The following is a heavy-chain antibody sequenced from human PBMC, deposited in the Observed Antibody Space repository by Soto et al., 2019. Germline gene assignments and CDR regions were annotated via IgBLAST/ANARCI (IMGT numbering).Heavy chain of an antibody. CDR3: AKKGDSSGFKWYFDL. CDR2: ISGSGGRT. V-gene: IGHV3-23*01. Sequence: VQLLESGGGLVQPGGSLRLSCAASGFIFSSYAMNWVRQAAGKGLEWVAGISGSGGRTYYKDSVKGRFTISRDNSKNSLYLQMNSLRAEDTAVYYCAKKGDSSGFKWYFDLWGRGILVIVSS. CDR1: GFIFSSYA. J-gene: IGHJ2*01. D-gene: IGHD3-22*01.